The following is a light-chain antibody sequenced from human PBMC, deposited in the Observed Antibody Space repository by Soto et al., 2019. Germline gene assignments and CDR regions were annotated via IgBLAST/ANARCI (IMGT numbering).Light chain of an antibody. CDR1: STGVGSYNL. Sequence: QSVLTQPASVSGSPGQSITISCTGTSTGVGSYNLVSSYQLHPGKAPNLMIYEVSKPPSGVSNPFSGSKSSNTASLTISGLQAENEANYSCYSYAGSSTFVFGGGTQLT. CDR3: YSYAGSSTFV. V-gene: IGLV2-23*02. J-gene: IGLJ2*01. CDR2: EVS.